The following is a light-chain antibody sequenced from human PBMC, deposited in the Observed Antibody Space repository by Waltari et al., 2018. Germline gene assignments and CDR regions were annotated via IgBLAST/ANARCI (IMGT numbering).Light chain of an antibody. CDR2: RDN. Sequence: QSVVTQPPSASGTLGQRVTILCSGTSFNIGRSHVHWYQQLPRTAPTLLIYRDNQRPSGVPDRFSGSRSGTSASLAISGLRSVDEADYYCAVWDDSLSAWVFGGGTSLTVL. CDR1: SFNIGRSH. CDR3: AVWDDSLSAWV. J-gene: IGLJ3*02. V-gene: IGLV1-47*01.